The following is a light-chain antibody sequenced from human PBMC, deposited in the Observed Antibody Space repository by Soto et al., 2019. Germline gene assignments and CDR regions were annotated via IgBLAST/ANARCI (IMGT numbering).Light chain of an antibody. CDR3: QQYNNWPALT. J-gene: IGKJ4*01. V-gene: IGKV3-15*01. Sequence: EIVMTQSPATLSVSPGERATLSCRASQSVSSNLAWYQQKPGQAPRLLIYGASTRATGIPARFSGSGSGTEFTLTISSLQSEDFAGYYCQQYNNWPALTFGGGTKVAIK. CDR2: GAS. CDR1: QSVSSN.